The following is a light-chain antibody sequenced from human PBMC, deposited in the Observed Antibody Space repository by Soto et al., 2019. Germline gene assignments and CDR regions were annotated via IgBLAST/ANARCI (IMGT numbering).Light chain of an antibody. J-gene: IGLJ2*01. Sequence: QSVLTQPPSVSGAPGQRVIISCTGSSSNIGAGYDVHWYQQLPGTAPKLLIHNNSNRPSGVPDRFSGSKSGTSASLAITGLQAEDEADYYCQSYDSSLSVVVFGGGTKLTVL. CDR2: NNS. CDR1: SSNIGAGYD. CDR3: QSYDSSLSVVV. V-gene: IGLV1-40*01.